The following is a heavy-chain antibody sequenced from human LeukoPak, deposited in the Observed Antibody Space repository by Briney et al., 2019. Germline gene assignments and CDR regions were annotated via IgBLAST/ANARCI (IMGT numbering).Heavy chain of an antibody. CDR2: ISYDGSNK. CDR1: GFTLSSYA. V-gene: IGHV3-30-3*01. D-gene: IGHD3-22*01. J-gene: IGHJ4*02. Sequence: PGGSLRLSCAASGFTLSSYAMHWVRQAPGKGLEWVAVISYDGSNKYYADSVKGRFTISRDNSKNTLYLQMNSLRAEDTAVYYCARGGYSYGSDYDSSGYFDYWGQGTLVTVSS. CDR3: ARGGYSYGSDYDSSGYFDY.